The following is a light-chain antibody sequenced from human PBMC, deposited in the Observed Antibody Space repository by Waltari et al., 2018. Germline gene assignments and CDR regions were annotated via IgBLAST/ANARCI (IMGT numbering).Light chain of an antibody. J-gene: IGLJ3*02. CDR2: EVS. V-gene: IGLV2-23*02. CDR3: CSYAGSSTFWV. Sequence: QSALTQPASVSRSPGQSITISCTGTCSDVESYNLVSWYQQHPGKGPKLMIYEVSKRPSGVSNRFSASKSGNTASLTISGLQAEDEADYYCCSYAGSSTFWVFGGGTKLTVL. CDR1: CSDVESYNL.